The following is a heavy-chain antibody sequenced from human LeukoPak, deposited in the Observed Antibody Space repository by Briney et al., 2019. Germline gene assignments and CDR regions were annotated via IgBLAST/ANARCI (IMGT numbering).Heavy chain of an antibody. CDR3: ARDKIGYSYGQGPDAFGI. V-gene: IGHV1-69*13. Sequence: SVKVSCKASGGTFSSYAISWVRQAPGQGLEWMGGIIPIFGTANYAQKFQGRVTITADESTSTAYMELSSLRSEDTAVYYCARDKIGYSYGQGPDAFGIWGQGTMVTVSS. D-gene: IGHD5-18*01. CDR2: IIPIFGTA. CDR1: GGTFSSYA. J-gene: IGHJ3*02.